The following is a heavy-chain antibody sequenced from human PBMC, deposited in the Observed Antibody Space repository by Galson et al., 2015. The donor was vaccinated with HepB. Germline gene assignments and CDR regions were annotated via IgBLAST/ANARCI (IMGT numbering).Heavy chain of an antibody. CDR1: GYTFTSYA. Sequence: SVKVSCKASGYTFTSYAMHWVRQAPGQRLEWMGWINAGNGNTKYSQKFQGRVTITRDTSASTAYMELSSLRSEDTAVYYCARGDFWSGYFGYWGQGTLVTVSS. CDR3: ARGDFWSGYFGY. D-gene: IGHD3-3*01. J-gene: IGHJ4*02. V-gene: IGHV1-3*01. CDR2: INAGNGNT.